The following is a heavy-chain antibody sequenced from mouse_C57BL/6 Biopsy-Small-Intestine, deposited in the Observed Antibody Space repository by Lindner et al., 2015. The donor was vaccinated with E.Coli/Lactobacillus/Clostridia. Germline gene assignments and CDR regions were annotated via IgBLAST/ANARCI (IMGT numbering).Heavy chain of an antibody. D-gene: IGHD4-1*01. J-gene: IGHJ1*03. V-gene: IGHV1-81*01. CDR2: IYPRSGNS. Sequence: VQLQESGAELARPGASVKLSCKASGYTFTSYGISWVKQKTGQGLEWIGEIYPRSGNSYYNEKFKGKATLTADKSSSTVYMELRSLTSEDSAVYFCAKPPNWDVGYFDVWGTGTTVTVSS. CDR3: AKPPNWDVGYFDV. CDR1: GYTFTSYG.